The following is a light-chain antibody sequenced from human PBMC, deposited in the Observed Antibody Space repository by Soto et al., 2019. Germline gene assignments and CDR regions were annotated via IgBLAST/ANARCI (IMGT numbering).Light chain of an antibody. CDR3: QQYGTSPT. CDR2: GAS. V-gene: IGKV3-20*01. Sequence: EIVLTQSPGTLYLSPGERATLSCRASQTVRSNYVAWYQQIPGQAPRLLIYGASSRATGIPDRFSGSGSGTDFTLTISRLEPEDFAVYYCQQYGTSPTFGQGTRVEVK. J-gene: IGKJ1*01. CDR1: QTVRSNY.